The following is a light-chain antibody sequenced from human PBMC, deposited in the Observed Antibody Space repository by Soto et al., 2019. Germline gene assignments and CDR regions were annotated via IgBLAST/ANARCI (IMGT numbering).Light chain of an antibody. CDR3: SSFAGNNNLV. CDR2: EVS. V-gene: IGLV2-8*01. CDR1: SSDVGAYDS. Sequence: QSALTQTPSASGSLGQSVTISCTGTSSDVGAYDSVSWYQHHPGKAPKALIYEVSKRPSGVPDRFSGSKSGNTASLTVSGLQAEDEADYYCSSFAGNNNLVFGGGTKLTVL. J-gene: IGLJ3*02.